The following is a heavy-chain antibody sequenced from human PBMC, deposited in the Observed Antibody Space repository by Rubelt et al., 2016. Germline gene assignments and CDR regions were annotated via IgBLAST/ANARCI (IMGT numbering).Heavy chain of an antibody. Sequence: QVQLVQSGAEVKKPGSSVKVSCKASGGTFSSYAISWVRQAPGQGLEWMGGIIPIFGTANYAQKIQGRVTITADKSTSTACMELSSLRSGETAVYYCARDRLLDDSSGGDAFDIWGQGTMVTVSS. D-gene: IGHD3-22*01. CDR1: GGTFSSYA. V-gene: IGHV1-69*06. J-gene: IGHJ3*02. CDR2: IIPIFGTA. CDR3: ARDRLLDDSSGGDAFDI.